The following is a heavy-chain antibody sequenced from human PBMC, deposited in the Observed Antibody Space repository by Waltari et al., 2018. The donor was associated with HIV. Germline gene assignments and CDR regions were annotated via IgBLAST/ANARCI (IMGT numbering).Heavy chain of an antibody. D-gene: IGHD6-19*01. J-gene: IGHJ4*02. Sequence: EVQMVESGGGWVQPGRSLRLSCAASGFTFDDDAMPWVRQAPGKGLEWVSGISWNSGSTGYADAVKGRFTISRDNAKNSLYLQMNSLRAEDTALYYCAKDTHSSGWYGELVYWGQGTLVTVSS. CDR2: ISWNSGST. V-gene: IGHV3-9*01. CDR3: AKDTHSSGWYGELVY. CDR1: GFTFDDDA.